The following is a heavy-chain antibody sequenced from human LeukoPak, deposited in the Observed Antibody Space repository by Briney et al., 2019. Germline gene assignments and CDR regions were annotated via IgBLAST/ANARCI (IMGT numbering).Heavy chain of an antibody. J-gene: IGHJ5*02. CDR1: GGSLSGYY. V-gene: IGHV4-34*01. Sequence: SETLSLTCAVYGGSLSGYYWTWIRQPPGKGLEWIGEINHSGSTNYNPSLKSRVTISVDTSKNHFSLKLSSVTAADTAIYYCASLGDVPAGRGHTWFDPWGQGTLVTVSS. CDR3: ASLGDVPAGRGHTWFDP. CDR2: INHSGST. D-gene: IGHD3-10*01.